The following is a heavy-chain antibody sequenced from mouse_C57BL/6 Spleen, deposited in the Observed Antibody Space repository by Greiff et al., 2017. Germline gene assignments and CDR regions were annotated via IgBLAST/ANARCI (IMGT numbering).Heavy chain of an antibody. J-gene: IGHJ1*03. CDR3: AWDFDV. CDR1: GYSITSGYY. V-gene: IGHV3-6*01. Sequence: VQLQQSGPGLVKPSQSLSLTCSVTGYSITSGYYWNWIRQFPGNKLEWMGYISYDGSNNYNPSLKNRISITRDTSKNQFFLKLNSVTTEDTATYYCAWDFDVWGTGTTVTVSS. CDR2: ISYDGSN.